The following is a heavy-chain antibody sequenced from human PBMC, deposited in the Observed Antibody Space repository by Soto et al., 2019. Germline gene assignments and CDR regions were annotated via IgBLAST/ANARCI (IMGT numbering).Heavy chain of an antibody. D-gene: IGHD3-10*01. CDR1: GYSFTSYW. Sequence: GESLKISCKGSGYSFTSYWIGWVRQMPGKGLEWMGIIYPGDSDTRYSPSFQGQVTISADKSISPAYLQWSSLKASDTAMYYCARGFGELSLKSYYFDYWGQGTLVTVSS. V-gene: IGHV5-51*01. CDR2: IYPGDSDT. J-gene: IGHJ4*02. CDR3: ARGFGELSLKSYYFDY.